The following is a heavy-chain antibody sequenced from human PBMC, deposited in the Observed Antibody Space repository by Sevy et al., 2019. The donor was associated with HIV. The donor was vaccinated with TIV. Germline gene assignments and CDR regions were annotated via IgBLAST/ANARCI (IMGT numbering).Heavy chain of an antibody. D-gene: IGHD5-18*01. V-gene: IGHV1-2*02. CDR1: GYTFTGDY. CDR3: ASAGTLYSGYTYGSIDF. CDR2: INPKRGDT. Sequence: ASVKVSCKASGYTFTGDYMHWVRQTPGQGLEWMGWINPKRGDTKSAQRFQGRVTMTRETSISTAYMELSRLRSDDTAVYYCASAGTLYSGYTYGSIDFWGQGPLVTVSS. J-gene: IGHJ4*02.